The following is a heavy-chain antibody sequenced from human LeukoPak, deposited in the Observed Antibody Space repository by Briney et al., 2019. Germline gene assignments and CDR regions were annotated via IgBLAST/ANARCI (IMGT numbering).Heavy chain of an antibody. CDR2: IIPIFGTA. Sequence: ASVKVSCKASGGTFISYAISWVRQAPGQGLEWMGGIIPIFGTANYAQKFQGRVTITADESTSTAYMELSSLRSEDTAVYYCARDWVESIVVVPAAMGSGWFDPWGQGTLVTVSS. V-gene: IGHV1-69*13. J-gene: IGHJ5*02. CDR1: GGTFISYA. CDR3: ARDWVESIVVVPAAMGSGWFDP. D-gene: IGHD2-2*01.